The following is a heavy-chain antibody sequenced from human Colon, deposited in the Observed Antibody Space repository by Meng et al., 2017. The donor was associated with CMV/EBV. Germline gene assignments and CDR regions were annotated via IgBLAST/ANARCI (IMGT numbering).Heavy chain of an antibody. J-gene: IGHJ4*02. CDR1: GFIFGDHS. Sequence: GESLKISCRGSGFIFGDHSLSWVRQAPGKGLEWVGFIKSKAYGATTAYAASVKGRFSISRDDSNNIAYLQMSSLKTEDTAVYFCTRGDCGGNSCPPDWGQGTRVTVSS. V-gene: IGHV3-49*04. CDR2: IKSKAYGATT. CDR3: TRGDCGGNSCPPD. D-gene: IGHD2-21*01.